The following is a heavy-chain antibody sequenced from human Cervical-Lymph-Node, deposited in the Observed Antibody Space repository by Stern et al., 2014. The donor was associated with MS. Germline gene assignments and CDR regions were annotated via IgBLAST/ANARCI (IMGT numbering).Heavy chain of an antibody. CDR3: TKNVDTAMVDY. CDR2: IKSKTDGGTT. D-gene: IGHD5-18*01. Sequence: EVQLLESGGGLVKPGGSLRLSCAASGFTFSNAWMSWVRQAPGKGLEWVGRIKSKTDGGTTDYAAPVKGRFTISRDDSKNTLSLQMNSLKTEDTAVYYCTKNVDTAMVDYWGQGTLVTVSS. V-gene: IGHV3-15*01. J-gene: IGHJ4*02. CDR1: GFTFSNAW.